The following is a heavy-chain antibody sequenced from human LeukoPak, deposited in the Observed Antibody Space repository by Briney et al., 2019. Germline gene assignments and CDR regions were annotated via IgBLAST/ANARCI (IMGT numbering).Heavy chain of an antibody. CDR3: ARQGIGVASSHSAFDV. D-gene: IGHD2-21*01. CDR2: TYYSGGT. CDR1: GDSISISSYS. J-gene: IGHJ3*01. V-gene: IGHV4-39*01. Sequence: PSETLSLTCTVSGDSISISSYSWGWVRQPPGKGLEWIGSTYYSGGTYRRPSLESRVTISADTSKNHISLKLSSVTAADTAVYYCARQGIGVASSHSAFDVWGQGTMVTVSS.